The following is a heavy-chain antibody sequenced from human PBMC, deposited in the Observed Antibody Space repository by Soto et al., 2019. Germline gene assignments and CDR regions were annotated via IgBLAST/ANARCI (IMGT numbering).Heavy chain of an antibody. CDR3: AAHFWSEQSRASYYDMVD. J-gene: IGHJ6*02. CDR1: GGTFSSYA. Sequence: QVQLVQSGAEVKKPGSSVKVSCKASGGTFSSYAISWVRQAPGQGLEWMGGIIPIFGTANYAQKFQDRFTSSGFESGNTAYMELRSVRSEETAGYYCAAHFWSEQSRASYYDMVDKGHGTKLT. D-gene: IGHD3-3*02. V-gene: IGHV1-69*12. CDR2: IIPIFGTA.